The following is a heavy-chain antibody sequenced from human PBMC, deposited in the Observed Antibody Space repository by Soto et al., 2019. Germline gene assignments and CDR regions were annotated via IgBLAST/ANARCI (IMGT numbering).Heavy chain of an antibody. Sequence: ASVKVSCKASGGTFSSYAISWVRQAPGQGLEWMGGIIPIFGTANYAQKFQGRVTITADKSTSTAYMELSSLRSEDTAVYYCARVYEFWSGYSRYNWFDPWGQGTLVTVSS. J-gene: IGHJ5*02. V-gene: IGHV1-69*06. D-gene: IGHD3-3*01. CDR3: ARVYEFWSGYSRYNWFDP. CDR2: IIPIFGTA. CDR1: GGTFSSYA.